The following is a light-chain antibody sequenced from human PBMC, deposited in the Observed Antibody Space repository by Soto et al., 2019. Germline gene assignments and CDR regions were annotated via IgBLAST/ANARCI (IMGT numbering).Light chain of an antibody. CDR3: QQYNNWRSWT. CDR2: SAS. V-gene: IGKV3-15*01. J-gene: IGKJ1*01. CDR1: QSVSSN. Sequence: EIVLTQSPATLSLSPGERATLSCRASQSVSSNLAWYQQKPGQAPRLLIYSASTRATGIPARFSGSGSGTEFTLTISSLQSEDFAVYYCQQYNNWRSWTFGQGTKVDIK.